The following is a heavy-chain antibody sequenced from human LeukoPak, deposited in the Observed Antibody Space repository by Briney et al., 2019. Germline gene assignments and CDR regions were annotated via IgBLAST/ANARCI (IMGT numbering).Heavy chain of an antibody. CDR3: ARDYYASESYYNPS. V-gene: IGHV3-11*01. CDR2: ISNSGSTI. Sequence: TGGSLRLPCAASGFTFSDYFMSWIRQAPQKGLEWVSYISNSGSTIYYADSVKGRFTISRDNAKNSLYLQMNSLRAEDTAVYYCARDYYASESYYNPSWGQGTLVTVSS. D-gene: IGHD3-10*01. CDR1: GFTFSDYF. J-gene: IGHJ5*02.